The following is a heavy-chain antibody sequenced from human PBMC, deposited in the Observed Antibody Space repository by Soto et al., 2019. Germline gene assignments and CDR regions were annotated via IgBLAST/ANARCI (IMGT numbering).Heavy chain of an antibody. CDR2: IKQDGSEK. V-gene: IGHV3-7*01. CDR1: GFTFSSYW. D-gene: IGHD6-19*01. Sequence: GGSLRLSCAASGFTFSSYWMSWVRQAPGKGLEWVANIKQDGSEKYYVDSVKGRFTISRDNAKNSLYLQMNSLRAEDTAVYYWARDLYSSGWDADLFDYWGQGTLVTVS. J-gene: IGHJ4*02. CDR3: ARDLYSSGWDADLFDY.